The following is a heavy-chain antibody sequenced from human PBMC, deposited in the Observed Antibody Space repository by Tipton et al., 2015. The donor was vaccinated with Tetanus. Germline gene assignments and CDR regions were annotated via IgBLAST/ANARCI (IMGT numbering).Heavy chain of an antibody. CDR3: AREPSSGYYFDY. V-gene: IGHV5-51*01. CDR2: IYPGDSDA. D-gene: IGHD3-22*01. Sequence: QLVQSGPEVKKPGESLKISCQGSGYNFRSYWIGWVRQMPGKGLEWMGIIYPGDSDARYSPSFQGPVTISADKSISTAYLQWSSLKASDTAIYYCAREPSSGYYFDYWGQGTSVTVSS. CDR1: GYNFRSYW. J-gene: IGHJ4*02.